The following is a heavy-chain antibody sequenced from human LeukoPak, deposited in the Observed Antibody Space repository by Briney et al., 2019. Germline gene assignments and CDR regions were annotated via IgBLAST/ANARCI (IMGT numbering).Heavy chain of an antibody. CDR3: ARHTEANWYFDL. J-gene: IGHJ2*01. CDR2: IYYSGST. Sequence: WVRQPPGKGLEWLGSIYYSGSTYYNPSLKSRVTISVDTSKNQFSLKLSSVTAADTAVYYCARHTEANWYFDLWGRGTLVTVSS. V-gene: IGHV4-39*01.